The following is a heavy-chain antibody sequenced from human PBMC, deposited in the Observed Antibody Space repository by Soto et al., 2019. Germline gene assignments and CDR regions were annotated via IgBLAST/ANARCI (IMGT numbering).Heavy chain of an antibody. D-gene: IGHD6-19*01. J-gene: IGHJ4*02. V-gene: IGHV4-59*01. CDR1: GGSISSYY. CDR2: IYYSGST. CDR3: AREREVAGTDY. Sequence: SETLSLTCTVSGGSISSYYWSWIRQPPGKGLEWIGYIYYSGSTNYNPSLKSRVTISVDTSKNQFSLKLSSVTAADTAVYYCAREREVAGTDYWGQGTLVTVSS.